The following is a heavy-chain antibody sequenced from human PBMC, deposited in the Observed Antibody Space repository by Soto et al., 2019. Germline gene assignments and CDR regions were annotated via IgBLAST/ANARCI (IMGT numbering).Heavy chain of an antibody. CDR2: IYWNDDK. J-gene: IGHJ3*02. CDR3: AHDYYDSSTYYPHDAFDI. D-gene: IGHD3-22*01. V-gene: IGHV2-5*01. CDR1: GFSLTTSDMG. Sequence: PTLVNPTQTLTLTCTFSGFSLTTSDMGVGWIRQSPGQALEWLALIYWNDDKRYSPSLKSRLTITKDTSKNQVVLTMTNMDPVDTATYYCAHDYYDSSTYYPHDAFDIWGQGTLVTVSS.